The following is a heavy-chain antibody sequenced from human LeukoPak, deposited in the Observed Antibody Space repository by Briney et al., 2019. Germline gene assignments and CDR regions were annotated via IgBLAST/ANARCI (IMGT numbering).Heavy chain of an antibody. J-gene: IGHJ4*02. CDR1: GGSISSYY. D-gene: IGHD2-2*01. Sequence: SETLSLTCTVSGGSISSYYWSWIRQPPGKGLEWIGYIYYSGSTNYNPSLKSRVTISVDTSKNQFSLKLSSVTAADTAVYYCARVSTSEGFDYWGQGTLVTVSS. CDR2: IYYSGST. CDR3: ARVSTSEGFDY. V-gene: IGHV4-59*01.